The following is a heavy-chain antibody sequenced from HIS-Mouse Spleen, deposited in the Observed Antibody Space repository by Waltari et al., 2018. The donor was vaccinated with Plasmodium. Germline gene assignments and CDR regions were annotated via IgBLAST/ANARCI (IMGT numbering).Heavy chain of an antibody. V-gene: IGHV3-30*18. Sequence: QVQLVESGGGVVQPGRSLELPLSAYGFTFSVHCLHWVRQAPGKGLEWVAVISYDGSNKYYADSVKGRFTISRDNSKNTLYLQMNSLRAEDTAVYYCAKEVLGYYDFWSRPDYWGQGTLVTVSS. D-gene: IGHD3-3*01. CDR2: ISYDGSNK. J-gene: IGHJ4*02. CDR3: AKEVLGYYDFWSRPDY. CDR1: GFTFSVHC.